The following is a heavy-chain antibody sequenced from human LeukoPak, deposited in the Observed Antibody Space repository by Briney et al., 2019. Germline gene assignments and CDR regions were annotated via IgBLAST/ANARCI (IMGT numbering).Heavy chain of an antibody. CDR2: IYYSGST. Sequence: SETLSLTCTVSGGSISSGDYYWSWIRQPPGKGLEWIGYIYYSGSTNYNPSLKSRVTMSVDTSKNQFSLKLSSVTAADTAVYYCARDYTRTTGDRFDYWGQGTLVTVSS. V-gene: IGHV4-61*08. CDR1: GGSISSGDYY. J-gene: IGHJ4*02. D-gene: IGHD1-7*01. CDR3: ARDYTRTTGDRFDY.